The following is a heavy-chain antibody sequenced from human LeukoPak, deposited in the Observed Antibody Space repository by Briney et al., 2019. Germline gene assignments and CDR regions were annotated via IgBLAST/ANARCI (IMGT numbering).Heavy chain of an antibody. CDR2: ICDSSSNYI. CDR3: ARDRTNLLAGYYFY. J-gene: IGHJ4*02. V-gene: IGHV3-11*05. Sequence: GGSLRLSCEASGFTFSDYYMSWIRQAPGKGLEWGSSICDSSSNYIYYADSVRGRFTLSRDNAKKTLYLQMNSLRAEDTAVYYCARDRTNLLAGYYFYWGQGTLVTVSS. CDR1: GFTFSDYY. D-gene: IGHD3-9*01.